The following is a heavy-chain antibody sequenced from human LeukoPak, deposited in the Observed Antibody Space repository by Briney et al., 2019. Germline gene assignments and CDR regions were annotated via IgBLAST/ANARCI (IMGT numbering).Heavy chain of an antibody. J-gene: IGHJ6*02. V-gene: IGHV1-69*02. Sequence: GASVKVSCKASGGTFSSYTISWVRQAPGQGLEWMGRIIPILNITDYAQNFQGRVTLTPDKSTSTAYMELSTLRSEDTAVYYCAKDGVVVVATSVYYYYYGMDVWGQGTTVTVSS. D-gene: IGHD2-2*01. CDR3: AKDGVVVVATSVYYYYYGMDV. CDR1: GGTFSSYT. CDR2: IIPILNIT.